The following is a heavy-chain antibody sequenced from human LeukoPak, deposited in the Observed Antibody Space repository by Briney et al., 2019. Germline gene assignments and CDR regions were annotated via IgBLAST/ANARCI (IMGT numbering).Heavy chain of an antibody. Sequence: GGSLRLSCAASGFIFSTYNMNWVRQAPGKGLEWVSSITRSSGNMYYADSVKGRFTISRDNAKNSLYLQMNSLRAEDTAVYYCARRGYTYGYDYWGQGTLITVSS. D-gene: IGHD5-18*01. V-gene: IGHV3-21*01. CDR2: ITRSSGNM. J-gene: IGHJ4*02. CDR3: ARRGYTYGYDY. CDR1: GFIFSTYN.